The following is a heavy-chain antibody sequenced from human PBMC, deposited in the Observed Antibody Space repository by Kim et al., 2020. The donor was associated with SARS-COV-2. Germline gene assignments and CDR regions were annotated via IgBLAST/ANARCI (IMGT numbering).Heavy chain of an antibody. Sequence: ASVKVSCKASGYSFTSYSMNWVRQAPGQGLEWMGWINTNTGNPTYAQGFTGRVVFSLDTSVSTAYLQISSLKAEDTAVYYCARERVTGYSSEEECGLDVWGKGTTVPVSS. CDR1: GYSFTSYS. J-gene: IGHJ6*04. CDR2: INTNTGNP. D-gene: IGHD6-19*01. V-gene: IGHV7-4-1*02. CDR3: ARERVTGYSSEEECGLDV.